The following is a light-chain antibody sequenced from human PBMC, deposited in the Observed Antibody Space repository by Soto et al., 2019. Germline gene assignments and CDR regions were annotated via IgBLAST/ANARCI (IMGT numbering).Light chain of an antibody. CDR2: GNN. CDR1: SSNIQNNY. V-gene: IGLV1-51*01. J-gene: IGLJ1*01. Sequence: QSVLTQPPSVSAAPGQKVTISCSGSSSNIQNNYVSWYQHLPGAAPKMVIHGNNKRPPGIPDRFSGSKSGTSATLDITGLQTGDEADYYCGTSDNSLNGLFVFGTGTKLTVL. CDR3: GTSDNSLNGLFV.